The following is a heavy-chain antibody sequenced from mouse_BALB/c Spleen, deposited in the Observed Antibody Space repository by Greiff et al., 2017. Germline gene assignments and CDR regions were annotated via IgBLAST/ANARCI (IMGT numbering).Heavy chain of an antibody. J-gene: IGHJ2*01. CDR1: GYTFTSYW. CDR2: IDPSDSYT. V-gene: IGHV1-69*02. CDR3: AKFYDYVPGY. Sequence: QVQLQQSGAELVKPGASVKLSCKASGYTFTSYWMHWVKQRPGQGLEWIGEIDPSDSYTNYNQKFKGKATLTVDKSSSTAYMQLSSLTSEDSAVYYCAKFYDYVPGYWGQGTTLTVSS. D-gene: IGHD2-4*01.